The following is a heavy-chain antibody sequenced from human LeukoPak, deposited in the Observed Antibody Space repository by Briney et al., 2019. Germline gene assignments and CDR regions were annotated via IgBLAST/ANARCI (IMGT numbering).Heavy chain of an antibody. D-gene: IGHD5-12*01. CDR3: AKDLIEEYSGYGHFDY. V-gene: IGHV3-23*01. J-gene: IGHJ4*02. CDR1: GFTFSSYA. CDR2: ISDRGGTT. Sequence: GGPLRLSCAASGFTFSSYAMSWVRQAPGKGLEWVSSISDRGGTTYYADSVKGRFTISRDNSKNTVYLQMNSLRAEDTALYYCAKDLIEEYSGYGHFDYWGQGTLVTVSS.